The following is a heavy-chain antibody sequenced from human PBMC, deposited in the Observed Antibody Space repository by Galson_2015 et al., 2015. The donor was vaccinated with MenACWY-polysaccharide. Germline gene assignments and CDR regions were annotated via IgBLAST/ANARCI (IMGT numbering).Heavy chain of an antibody. CDR1: GFTFSSYA. CDR2: ISGSGGST. Sequence: SLRLSCAASGFTFSSYAMSWVRQAPGKGLEWVSAISGSGGSTYYADSVKGRFTISRDNSKNTLYLQMNSLRAEDTAVYYCANAPAVTHYYYGMDVWGQGTTVTVSS. D-gene: IGHD4-11*01. CDR3: ANAPAVTHYYYGMDV. V-gene: IGHV3-23*01. J-gene: IGHJ6*02.